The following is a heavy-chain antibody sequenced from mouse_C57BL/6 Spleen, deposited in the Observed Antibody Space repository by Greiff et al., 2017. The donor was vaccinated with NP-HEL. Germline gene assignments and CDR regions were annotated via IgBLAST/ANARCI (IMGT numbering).Heavy chain of an antibody. CDR1: EYEFPSHD. V-gene: IGHV5-2*01. D-gene: IGHD2-13*01. Sequence: EVMLVESGGGLVQPGESLKLSCESNEYEFPSHDMSWVRKTPEKRLELVAAINSDGGSTYYPDTMERRFIIFRDNTKKTLYLQMCSLRSEDTSLYYCARHGGDYSWFAYWVQGTLVTVAA. CDR3: ARHGGDYSWFAY. CDR2: INSDGGST. J-gene: IGHJ3*01.